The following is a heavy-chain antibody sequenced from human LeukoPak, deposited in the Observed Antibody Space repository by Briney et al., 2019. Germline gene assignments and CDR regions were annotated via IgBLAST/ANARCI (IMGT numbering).Heavy chain of an antibody. J-gene: IGHJ4*02. CDR1: GGTFSSYA. CDR3: ARDPSSWEPNPYYFDY. V-gene: IGHV1-69*10. D-gene: IGHD1-26*01. CDR2: IIPILGIA. Sequence: GASVKVSCKASGGTFSSYAISWVRQAPGQGLEWMGGIIPILGIANYAQKFQGRVTITADKSTSTAYMELSSLRSEDTAVYYCARDPSSWEPNPYYFDYWGQGTLVTVSS.